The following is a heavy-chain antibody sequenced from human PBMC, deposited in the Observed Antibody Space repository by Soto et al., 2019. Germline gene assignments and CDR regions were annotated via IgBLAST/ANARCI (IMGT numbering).Heavy chain of an antibody. J-gene: IGHJ5*02. D-gene: IGHD6-13*01. V-gene: IGHV1-69*01. CDR2: IIPIFASS. CDR3: AKDVGFQQLLFVFET. CDR1: RVAFSNFG. Sequence: QAQLEQSGGEVKKPGSSMKVSCKASRVAFSNFGFSWVRQAPGQGLEWMGGIIPIFASSNYAQKFQGRLTITADESTSTAYMDLSSLRSEDTAVYFCAKDVGFQQLLFVFETWGQGTLVTVSS.